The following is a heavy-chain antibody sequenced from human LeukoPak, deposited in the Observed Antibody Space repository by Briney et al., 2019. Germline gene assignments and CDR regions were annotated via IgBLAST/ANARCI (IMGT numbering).Heavy chain of an antibody. V-gene: IGHV3-74*01. J-gene: IGHJ4*02. CDR1: GFTFSSYW. CDR3: ARAQSGSSGWYPLGY. D-gene: IGHD6-19*01. Sequence: GGSLRLSCAASGFTFSSYWMHWVRQAPGKGLVWVSRVNSDGSSTTYADSVKGRFTISRDNSKNTLYLQMNSLRAEDTAVYYCARAQSGSSGWYPLGYWGQGTLVTVSS. CDR2: VNSDGSST.